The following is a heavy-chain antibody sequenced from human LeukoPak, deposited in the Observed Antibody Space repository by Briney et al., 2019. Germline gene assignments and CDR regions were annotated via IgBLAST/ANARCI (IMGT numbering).Heavy chain of an antibody. CDR1: GGSIRSYY. V-gene: IGHV4-59*01. J-gene: IGHJ2*01. D-gene: IGHD6-13*01. CDR3: ARVYYSSSYDYWYFDL. CDR2: IYYSGST. Sequence: SETLSLTCTVSGGSIRSYYWSWIRQPPGKGLEWIGYIYYSGSTNYNPSLKSRVTVSVDTSKNQFSLKLSSVTAADTAVYYCARVYYSSSYDYWYFDLWGRGTLVTVSS.